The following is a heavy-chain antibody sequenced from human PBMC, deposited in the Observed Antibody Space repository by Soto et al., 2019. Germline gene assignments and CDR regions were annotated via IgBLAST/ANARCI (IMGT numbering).Heavy chain of an antibody. V-gene: IGHV1-69*13. CDR2: IIPIFGTA. Sequence: ASVKVSCKASGGTFSSYAISWVRQAPGQGLEWMGGIIPIFGTANYAQKFQGRVTITADESTSTAYMELSSLRSEDTAVYYCASAHYDFWSGSRYGMDGWGQGTTVTVSS. CDR1: GGTFSSYA. CDR3: ASAHYDFWSGSRYGMDG. D-gene: IGHD3-3*01. J-gene: IGHJ6*02.